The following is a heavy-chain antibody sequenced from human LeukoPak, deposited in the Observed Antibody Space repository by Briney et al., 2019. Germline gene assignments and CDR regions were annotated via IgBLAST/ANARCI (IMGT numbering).Heavy chain of an antibody. J-gene: IGHJ3*02. CDR2: ISYDGSNK. CDR3: ASEILMYYYDSSGPRDDAFDI. D-gene: IGHD3-22*01. V-gene: IGHV3-30-3*01. CDR1: GITVSSNY. Sequence: PSGGSLRLSCAASGITVSSNYMSWVRQAPGKGLEWVAVISYDGSNKYYADSVKGRFTISRDNSKNTLYLQMNSLRAEDTAVYYCASEILMYYYDSSGPRDDAFDIWGQGTMVTVSS.